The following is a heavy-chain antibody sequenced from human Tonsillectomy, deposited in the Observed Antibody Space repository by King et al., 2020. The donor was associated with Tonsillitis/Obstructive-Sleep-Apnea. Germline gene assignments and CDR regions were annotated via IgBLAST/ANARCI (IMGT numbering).Heavy chain of an antibody. D-gene: IGHD3-10*01. CDR1: GFTFSHYG. J-gene: IGHJ6*02. V-gene: IGHV3-30*18. CDR3: AKDDPSTMVRGVPYYYYGMDV. CDR2: ISYDGTNK. Sequence: VQLVESGGGVVQPGRSPRLSCAASGFTFSHYGMHWVRQAPGKGLEWVAVISYDGTNKYYGDSVEGRFTISRDNSKNTLYLQMNSLRPEDTAVYYCAKDDPSTMVRGVPYYYYGMDVWGQGTTVTVSS.